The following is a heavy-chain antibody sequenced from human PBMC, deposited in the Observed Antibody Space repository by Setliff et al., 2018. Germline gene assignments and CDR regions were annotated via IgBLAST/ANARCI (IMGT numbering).Heavy chain of an antibody. CDR1: GFTFSSYS. CDR2: ISSSSSYI. D-gene: IGHD6-19*01. CDR3: ASGCIAVDAFDI. J-gene: IGHJ3*02. Sequence: LRLSCAASGFTFSSYSMNWVRQAPGKGLEWVSSISSSSSYIYYADSVKGRFTISRDNAKNSLYLQMNSLRAEDTAVYYCASGCIAVDAFDIWGQGTMVTVSS. V-gene: IGHV3-21*01.